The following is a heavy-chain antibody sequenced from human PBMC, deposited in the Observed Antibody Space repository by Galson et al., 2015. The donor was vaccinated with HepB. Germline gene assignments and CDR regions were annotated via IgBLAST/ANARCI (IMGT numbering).Heavy chain of an antibody. V-gene: IGHV2-70*11. D-gene: IGHD6-6*01. Sequence: PALVIPTQPLTLPCTFSGVPLSTSGMCGSWVRQPPGKALEWLARIGWDDDRYYSTTLKHRLTISKDNSKNQVDLTMTKMDPVDTDSYACARTPASIAGFDYWGQGTLVTVSS. CDR1: GVPLSTSGMC. J-gene: IGHJ4*02. CDR2: IGWDDDR. CDR3: ARTPASIAGFDY.